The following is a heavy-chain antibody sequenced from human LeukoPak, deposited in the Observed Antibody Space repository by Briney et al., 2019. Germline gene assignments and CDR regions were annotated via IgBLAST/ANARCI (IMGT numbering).Heavy chain of an antibody. CDR2: ISAYNGNT. V-gene: IGHV1-18*01. CDR1: GYTFTSYG. D-gene: IGHD2-2*01. Sequence: ASVKVSCKASGYTFTSYGISWVRQAPGQGLEWMGWISAYNGNTNYAQKIQGRVTMTTDTSTSTAYMELRSLRSDDTAVYYCARDGCSSTSCYRSRGWFDPWGQGTLVTVSS. J-gene: IGHJ5*02. CDR3: ARDGCSSTSCYRSRGWFDP.